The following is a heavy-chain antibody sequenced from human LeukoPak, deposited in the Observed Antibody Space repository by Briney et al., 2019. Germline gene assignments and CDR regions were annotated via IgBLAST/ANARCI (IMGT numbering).Heavy chain of an antibody. CDR1: GGTFSSYA. CDR2: IIPIFGTA. J-gene: IGHJ4*02. Sequence: SVEVSCKASGGTFSSYAISWVRQAPGQGLEWMGGIIPIFGTANYAQKFQGRVTITADESTSTAYMELSSLRSEDTAVYYCARERDLNTYCGGDCYSLFDYWGQGTLVTVSS. V-gene: IGHV1-69*13. D-gene: IGHD2-21*02. CDR3: ARERDLNTYCGGDCYSLFDY.